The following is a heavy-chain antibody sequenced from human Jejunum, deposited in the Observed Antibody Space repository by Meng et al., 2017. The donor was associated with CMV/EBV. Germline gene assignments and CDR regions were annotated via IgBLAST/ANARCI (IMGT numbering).Heavy chain of an antibody. CDR1: GGSFTTYY. CDR3: AKGYGNSFEY. V-gene: IGHV4-4*07. Sequence: VPLQDSGPGVVKPSGTLSLACTCSGGSFTTYYWSWIRQRAGKGLEWIGRIITSGSTNYNPSLRSRVIMSVDTSKNQFFLKLRSVTAADTAVYFCAKGYGNSFEYWGQGSLVTASS. CDR2: IITSGST. J-gene: IGHJ4*02. D-gene: IGHD3-16*01.